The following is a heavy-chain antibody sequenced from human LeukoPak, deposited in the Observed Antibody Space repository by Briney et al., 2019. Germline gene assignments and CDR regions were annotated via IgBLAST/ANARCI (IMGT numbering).Heavy chain of an antibody. V-gene: IGHV4-59*01. CDR1: GGSISSFF. CDR3: ARLAPGNYDILTGDPKVVFDY. D-gene: IGHD3-9*01. Sequence: SETLSLTCTVSGGSISSFFWSWIRQPPGKGLEWIGYVHSSGSTKYNPSLKSRLIISVDMSKNQFSLKLRSVSVADTAVYYCARLAPGNYDILTGDPKVVFDYWGQGALVTVSS. J-gene: IGHJ4*02. CDR2: VHSSGST.